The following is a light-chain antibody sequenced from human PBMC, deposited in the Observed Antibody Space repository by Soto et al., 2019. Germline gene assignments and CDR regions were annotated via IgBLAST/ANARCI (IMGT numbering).Light chain of an antibody. J-gene: IGKJ1*01. CDR3: QQSYSTPRT. V-gene: IGKV1-39*01. Sequence: DIQMTQSPSSLSASVGDRVTITCRASQSISSYLNWYQQKPGKAPKLLIYAASSLQRGVPSRFSSSGSGTDFTLTITSLQPEDFATYYCQQSYSTPRTFGQGTKVEIK. CDR1: QSISSY. CDR2: AAS.